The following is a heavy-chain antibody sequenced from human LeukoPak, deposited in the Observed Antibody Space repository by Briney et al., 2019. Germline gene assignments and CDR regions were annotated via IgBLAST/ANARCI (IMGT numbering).Heavy chain of an antibody. D-gene: IGHD2-8*02. Sequence: ASVKVSCKASGYTFTDYYIHWVRQAPGQGLEWMSRINPNSGDKRSAQKFQGRLSMTSDTSMSTAYMELSSLRSDDTAIYYCAREFCTGGGKCSKTCDYWGQGTLVTVSS. CDR1: GYTFTDYY. CDR2: INPNSGDK. J-gene: IGHJ4*02. CDR3: AREFCTGGGKCSKTCDY. V-gene: IGHV1-2*06.